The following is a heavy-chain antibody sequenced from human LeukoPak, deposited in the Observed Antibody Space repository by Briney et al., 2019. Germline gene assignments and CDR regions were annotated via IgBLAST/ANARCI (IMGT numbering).Heavy chain of an antibody. CDR2: IYTSGST. D-gene: IGHD3-22*01. CDR3: ARHELDYYDSSGYSAFDI. J-gene: IGHJ3*02. V-gene: IGHV4-4*09. Sequence: PSETLSLTCTVSGGSISSYYWSWIRQPPGKGLEWVGYIYTSGSTNYNPSLKSRVTISVDTSKNQFSLKLSSVTAADTAVYYCARHELDYYDSSGYSAFDIWGQGTMVTVSS. CDR1: GGSISSYY.